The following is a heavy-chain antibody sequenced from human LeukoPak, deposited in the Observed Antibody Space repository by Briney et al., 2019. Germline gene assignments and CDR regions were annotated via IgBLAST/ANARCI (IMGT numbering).Heavy chain of an antibody. CDR2: ITGDDST. V-gene: IGHV3-23*01. CDR3: AKGHYDFRDY. Sequence: GGPLRLSCAASGFTFGTFAFSWVRQAPGKGLEWVSSITGDDSTYYADSVKGRFTISRDTSSKTLYLQMNSLRAEDTALYYCAKGHYDFRDYWGQGTLVTVSS. D-gene: IGHD3-3*01. CDR1: GFTFGTFA. J-gene: IGHJ4*02.